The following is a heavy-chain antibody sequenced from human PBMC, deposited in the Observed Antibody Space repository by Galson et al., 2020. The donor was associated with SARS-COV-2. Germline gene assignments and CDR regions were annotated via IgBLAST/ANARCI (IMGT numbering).Heavy chain of an antibody. CDR2: IKQDGSDK. CDR3: RAADNGFDV. Sequence: GRSLRLSCSVSGFTFSNYWMSWVRQAPGKGLEWVANIKQDGSDKYYVATVRGRFTISRDNAKNSLYLQMNSLRAEDTALYYCRAADNGFDVWGPGTMVTVSS. D-gene: IGHD6-25*01. V-gene: IGHV3-7*01. CDR1: GFTFSNYW. J-gene: IGHJ3*01.